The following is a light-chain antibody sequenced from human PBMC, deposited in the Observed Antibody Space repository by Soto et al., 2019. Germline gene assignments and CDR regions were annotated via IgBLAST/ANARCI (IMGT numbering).Light chain of an antibody. CDR1: SSNIGKNY. J-gene: IGLJ2*01. V-gene: IGLV1-51*01. CDR3: GAWDTSLGGAL. Sequence: QSVLTQPPSVSAAPGQKVTISCSGTSSNIGKNYVSWYQQVPGTAPRLLIYDNDERPSGIPDRFSGSKSGTSATLGITGLQTGDEADYYCGAWDTSLGGALFGGGTKLTVL. CDR2: DND.